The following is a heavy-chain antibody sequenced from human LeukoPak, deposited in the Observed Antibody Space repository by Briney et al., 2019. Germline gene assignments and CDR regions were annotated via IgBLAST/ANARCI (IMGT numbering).Heavy chain of an antibody. CDR3: ARKSRWGPPFDY. J-gene: IGHJ4*02. V-gene: IGHV1-46*01. CDR2: INPSGGST. Sequence: ASVKVSCKASGNTFTSYYMHWVRQAPGQGLEWMGIINPSGGSTSYAQKFQGRVTMTRDTSTSTVYMELSSLRSEDTAVYYCARKSRWGPPFDYWGQGTLVTVSS. D-gene: IGHD7-27*01. CDR1: GNTFTSYY.